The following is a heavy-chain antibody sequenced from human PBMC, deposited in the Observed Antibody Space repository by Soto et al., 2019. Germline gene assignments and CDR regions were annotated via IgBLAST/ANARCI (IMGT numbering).Heavy chain of an antibody. CDR3: ARGRIAARGGKNY. J-gene: IGHJ4*02. V-gene: IGHV4-34*01. CDR2: INHSGST. D-gene: IGHD6-6*01. CDR1: GGSFSGHY. Sequence: SETLSLTCAVYGGSFSGHYWSWIRQPPGKGLEWIGEINHSGSTNYNPSLKSRVTISVDTSKNQFSLKLSSVTAADTAVYYCARGRIAARGGKNYWGQGTLVTVSS.